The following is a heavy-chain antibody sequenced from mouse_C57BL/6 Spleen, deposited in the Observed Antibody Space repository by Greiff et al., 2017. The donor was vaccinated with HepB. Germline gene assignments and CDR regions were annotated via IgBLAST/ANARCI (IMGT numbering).Heavy chain of an antibody. D-gene: IGHD2-13*01. CDR3: ARYGDYVGDAMDY. V-gene: IGHV1-80*01. Sequence: VKLQESGAELVKPGASVKISCKASGYAFSSYWMNWVKQRPGKGLEWIGQIYPGDGDTNYNGKFKGKATLTADKSSSTAYMQLSSLTSEDSAVYFCARYGDYVGDAMDYGGQGTSVTVSS. CDR1: GYAFSSYW. CDR2: IYPGDGDT. J-gene: IGHJ4*01.